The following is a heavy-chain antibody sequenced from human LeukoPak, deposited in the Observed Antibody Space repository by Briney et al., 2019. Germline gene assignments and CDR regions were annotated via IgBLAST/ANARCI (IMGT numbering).Heavy chain of an antibody. CDR1: GFTFSSYE. CDR3: ARADEAKLGYCSSTSCSYAFDI. V-gene: IGHV3-48*03. Sequence: GGSLRLSCAASGFTFSSYEMNWVRQAPGKGLEWVSFVTSSGATIYNADSVKGRFTISRDNAKNSLYLQMNSLRAEDTAVYYCARADEAKLGYCSSTSCSYAFDIWGQGTMVTVSS. CDR2: VTSSGATI. J-gene: IGHJ3*02. D-gene: IGHD2-2*01.